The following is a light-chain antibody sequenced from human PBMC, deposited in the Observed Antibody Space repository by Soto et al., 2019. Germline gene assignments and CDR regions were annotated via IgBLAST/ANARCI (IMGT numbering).Light chain of an antibody. CDR1: QSVSTN. Sequence: EIVVTHFPATLSVSPGERVTLSCRASQSVSTNLAWYQQRPGEAPRLLIFDASARAVDIPGRFSGSGSGTEFTLTISSLQPEDFAVYFCHSYDKWPPGAFGQGTKVDIK. CDR2: DAS. CDR3: HSYDKWPPGA. V-gene: IGKV3D-15*01. J-gene: IGKJ1*01.